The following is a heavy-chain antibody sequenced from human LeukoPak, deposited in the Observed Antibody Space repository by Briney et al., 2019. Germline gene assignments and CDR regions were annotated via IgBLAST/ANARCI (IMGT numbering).Heavy chain of an antibody. CDR1: GFTFSSYD. Sequence: GGSLRLSCAASGFTFSSYDIHWVRQATGKGLEWVSGIGTAGEIYYPGSVKGRFTISRENAKNSLYLQMNSLRAGDTAVYFCARAAYSSTWYSRYFDLWGRGTLVTVSS. V-gene: IGHV3-13*01. CDR2: IGTAGEI. CDR3: ARAAYSSTWYSRYFDL. D-gene: IGHD6-13*01. J-gene: IGHJ2*01.